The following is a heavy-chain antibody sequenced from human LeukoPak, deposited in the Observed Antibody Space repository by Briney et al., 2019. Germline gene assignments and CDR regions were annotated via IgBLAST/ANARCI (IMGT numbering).Heavy chain of an antibody. CDR2: INTDGSST. D-gene: IGHD1-1*01. CDR3: AGWNAFDI. CDR1: GITSSNYW. V-gene: IGHV3-74*01. Sequence: GGSLRLSCAASGITSSNYWMHWIRQAPGKGLVWVSRINTDGSSTNYADSVKGRFTISRDNAKNTLYLQMNSLRAEDTAVYYCAGWNAFDIWGQGTMVTVSS. J-gene: IGHJ3*02.